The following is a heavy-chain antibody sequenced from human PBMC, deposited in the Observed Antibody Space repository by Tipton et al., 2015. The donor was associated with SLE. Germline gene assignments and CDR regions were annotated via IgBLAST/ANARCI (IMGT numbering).Heavy chain of an antibody. D-gene: IGHD2-15*01. Sequence: LRLSCTVSGGSISSYYWSWIRQPPGKGLEWIGYIYYSGNTNYNPSLKSRVTISVDTSKNQFSLRVSSVTAADTAVYYCARVLLSALGAFDIWGQGTMVTVSS. V-gene: IGHV4-59*08. CDR3: ARVLLSALGAFDI. CDR2: IYYSGNT. CDR1: GGSISSYY. J-gene: IGHJ3*02.